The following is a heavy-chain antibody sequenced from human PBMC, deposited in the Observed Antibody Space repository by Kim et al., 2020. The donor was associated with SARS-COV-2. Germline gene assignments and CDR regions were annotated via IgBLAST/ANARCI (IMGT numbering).Heavy chain of an antibody. D-gene: IGHD3-10*01. Sequence: SETLSLTCTVYGGSISSYYWSWIRQPPGKGLEWIGHIYYSGSTNYNPYLKSRVTISVDTSKNQFSLKLSSVTAADTAVYYCAMNAWFGDPFDYWGKGTL. CDR2: IYYSGST. V-gene: IGHV4-59*13. CDR3: AMNAWFGDPFDY. J-gene: IGHJ4*02. CDR1: GGSISSYY.